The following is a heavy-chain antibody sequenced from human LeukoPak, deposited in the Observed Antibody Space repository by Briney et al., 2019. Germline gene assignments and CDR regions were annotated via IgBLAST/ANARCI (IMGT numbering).Heavy chain of an antibody. CDR2: IYYSGST. D-gene: IGHD6-19*01. Sequence: PSETLSLTCTVSGGSISSGDYYRSWIRQPPGKGLEWIGYIYYSGSTNYNPSLKSRVTISVDTSKNQFSLKLSPVTAADTAVYYCARAEQWPNYFDYWGQGTLVTVSS. V-gene: IGHV4-61*08. CDR3: ARAEQWPNYFDY. J-gene: IGHJ4*02. CDR1: GGSISSGDYY.